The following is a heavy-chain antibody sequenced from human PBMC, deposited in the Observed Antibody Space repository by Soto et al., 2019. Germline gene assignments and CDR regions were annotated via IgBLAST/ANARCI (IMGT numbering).Heavy chain of an antibody. CDR2: IIHSGST. D-gene: IGHD1-20*01. V-gene: IGHV4-34*12. CDR1: GGSFSGYY. J-gene: IGHJ5*02. Sequence: QVQLQQWGAGLLKPSETLSLTCAVYGGSFSGYYWSWIRQPPGKGLEWIGEIIHSGSTNYNPSLKSRVTISVDTSKNQFSLKLSSVTAADTAVYYCARVSPPHNWKSRAKNWFDPWGQGTLVTVSS. CDR3: ARVSPPHNWKSRAKNWFDP.